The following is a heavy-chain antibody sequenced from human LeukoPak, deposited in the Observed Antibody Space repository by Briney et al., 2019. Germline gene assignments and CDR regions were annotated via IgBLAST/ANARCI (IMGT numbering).Heavy chain of an antibody. D-gene: IGHD3-22*01. J-gene: IGHJ4*02. Sequence: ASVKVSCKASGYTFNGYYIHWVRQAPGQGLEWMGWINPKSGGTNYAQKFQGRVTMTRDTSISSAYMELSRLRSDDTAVYYCARTEYYDSSGYFDYWGQGTLVTVSS. CDR1: GYTFNGYY. V-gene: IGHV1-2*02. CDR3: ARTEYYDSSGYFDY. CDR2: INPKSGGT.